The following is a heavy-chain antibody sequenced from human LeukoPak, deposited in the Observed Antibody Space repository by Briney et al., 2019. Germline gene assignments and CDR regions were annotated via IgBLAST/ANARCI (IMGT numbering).Heavy chain of an antibody. CDR3: ARDLALSDCSSTSCYRGTWFDP. CDR2: ISAYNGNT. D-gene: IGHD2-2*01. J-gene: IGHJ5*02. V-gene: IGHV1-18*01. CDR1: GYTFTSYG. Sequence: GASVKVSCKASGYTFTSYGISWVRQAPGQGLEWMGWISAYNGNTNYAQKLQGRVTMTTDTSTSTAYMELRSLRSDDTAVYYCARDLALSDCSSTSCYRGTWFDPWGQGTLVTVSS.